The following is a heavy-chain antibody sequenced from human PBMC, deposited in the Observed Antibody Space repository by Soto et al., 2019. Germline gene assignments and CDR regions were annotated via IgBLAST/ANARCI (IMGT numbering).Heavy chain of an antibody. CDR3: ARAKAVVIAALDI. CDR2: VSDNGGSRGGT. D-gene: IGHD2-21*01. Sequence: VGSLRLSCKAPGFTFNNSAMTWVRQAPGQGLQWVASVSDNGGSRGGTYYADSVKGRFTISRDNSKNTLYLQLDSLTGADTAVYYCARAKAVVIAALDIWGQGTMVTVSS. J-gene: IGHJ3*02. CDR1: GFTFNNSA. V-gene: IGHV3-23*01.